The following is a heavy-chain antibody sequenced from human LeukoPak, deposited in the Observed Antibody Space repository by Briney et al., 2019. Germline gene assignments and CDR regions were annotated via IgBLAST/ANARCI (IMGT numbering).Heavy chain of an antibody. D-gene: IGHD1-14*01. V-gene: IGHV1-46*01. J-gene: IGHJ3*02. CDR2: INPSGGST. CDR3: AEAEEDAFDI. CDR1: GYTFTSYY. Sequence: GASVKVSCKASGYTFTSYYMHWVRQAPGQGLEWMGIINPSGGSTSYAQKFQGRVTMTRDTSTSTGYMELSSLRSEDPAVYYCAEAEEDAFDIWGQGTMVTVSS.